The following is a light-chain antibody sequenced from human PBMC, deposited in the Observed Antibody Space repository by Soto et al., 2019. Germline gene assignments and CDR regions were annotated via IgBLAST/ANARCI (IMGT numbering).Light chain of an antibody. CDR2: GAS. Sequence: ILMTPSPATLSVSPGERATLSCRASQSVSSNLAWYQQKPGPAPRLLIYGASTRATGIPARFSGSGSGTEFTLTISSLQSEDFAVYYCQQYNTWPLTFGQGTKVDIK. V-gene: IGKV3-15*01. CDR3: QQYNTWPLT. CDR1: QSVSSN. J-gene: IGKJ1*01.